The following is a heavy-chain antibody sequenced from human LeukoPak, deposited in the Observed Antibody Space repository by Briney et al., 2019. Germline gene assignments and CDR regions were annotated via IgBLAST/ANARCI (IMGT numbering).Heavy chain of an antibody. Sequence: PGGSLRLSCAASGFTFITYSMTWVRRAPGKGLEWVSSISSITSSYIHYADSVKGRFTISRDNVKNSLYLQMNSLRAEDTAVYYCARLGESTTDFDYWGQGTLVTVSS. J-gene: IGHJ4*02. CDR1: GFTFITYS. CDR3: ARLGESTTDFDY. V-gene: IGHV3-21*01. CDR2: ISSITSSYI. D-gene: IGHD1-14*01.